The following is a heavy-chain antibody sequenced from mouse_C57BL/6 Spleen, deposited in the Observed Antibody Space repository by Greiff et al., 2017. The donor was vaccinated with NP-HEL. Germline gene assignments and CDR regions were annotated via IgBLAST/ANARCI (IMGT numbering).Heavy chain of an antibody. Sequence: VQLQQSGAELVRPGTSVKVSCKASGYAFTNYLIEWVKQRPGQGLEWIGVINPGSGGTNYNEKFKGKATLTADKSSRTAYMQLSSLTSEDSAVYFCARRGFGSSYDDWGQGTTLTVSS. CDR2: INPGSGGT. CDR3: ARRGFGSSYDD. J-gene: IGHJ2*01. V-gene: IGHV1-54*01. D-gene: IGHD1-1*01. CDR1: GYAFTNYL.